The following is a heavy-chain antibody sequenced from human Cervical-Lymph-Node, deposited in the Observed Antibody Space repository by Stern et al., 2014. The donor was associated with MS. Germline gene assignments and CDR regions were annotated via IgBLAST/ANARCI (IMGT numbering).Heavy chain of an antibody. Sequence: QVQLVESGGGVVQPGRSLRLSCAASGFTFSNYGMHWVRQAPGKGLEWLAVIWYDGNKKNYADFVKGRFTISRDNSKNTLFLQMSSLTAEDTALYYCARGNWNYEGMGYWGQGTLVSVSS. CDR3: ARGNWNYEGMGY. CDR1: GFTFSNYG. V-gene: IGHV3-33*01. D-gene: IGHD1-7*01. J-gene: IGHJ4*02. CDR2: IWYDGNKK.